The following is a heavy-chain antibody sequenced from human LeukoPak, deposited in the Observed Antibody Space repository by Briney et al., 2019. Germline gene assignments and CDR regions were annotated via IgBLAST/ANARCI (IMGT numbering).Heavy chain of an antibody. D-gene: IGHD2-21*01. CDR3: ARDRLVVIAIPEAFDI. CDR1: GYTFTGYY. V-gene: IGHV1-2*02. CDR2: INPNSGGT. Sequence: GASVKVSCKASGYTFTGYYMHWVRQAPGQGLEWMGWINPNSGGTNYAQKFQGRVTMTRDTSISTAYMELSRLRSDDTAVYYCARDRLVVIAIPEAFDIWGQGTMVTVSS. J-gene: IGHJ3*02.